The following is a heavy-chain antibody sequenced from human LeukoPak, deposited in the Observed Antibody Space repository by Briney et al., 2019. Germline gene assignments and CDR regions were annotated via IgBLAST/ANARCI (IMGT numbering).Heavy chain of an antibody. J-gene: IGHJ4*02. CDR3: ARGRMVRGVIIPLYY. V-gene: IGHV3-48*03. CDR2: ISSSGSTI. CDR1: GFTFSSYA. D-gene: IGHD3-10*01. Sequence: GGSLRLYCAASGFTFSSYAMSWVRQAPGKGLEWVSYISSSGSTIYYADSVKGRFTISRDNAKDSLYLQMNSLRAEDTAVYYCARGRMVRGVIIPLYYWGQGTLVTVSS.